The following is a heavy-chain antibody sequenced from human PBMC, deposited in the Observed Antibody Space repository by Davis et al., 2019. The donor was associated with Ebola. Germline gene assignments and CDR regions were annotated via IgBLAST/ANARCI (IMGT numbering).Heavy chain of an antibody. D-gene: IGHD3-3*01. CDR3: ARGAIFGVWYDV. J-gene: IGHJ6*04. CDR2: INHSGST. Sequence: SETLSLTCTVSGGSISSSSYYWGWIRQPPGKGLEWIGEINHSGSTNYNPPLKSRVTISVDTSKNQFSLKLSSVTAADTAVYYCARGAIFGVWYDVWGKGTTVTVSS. CDR1: GGSISSSSYY. V-gene: IGHV4-39*07.